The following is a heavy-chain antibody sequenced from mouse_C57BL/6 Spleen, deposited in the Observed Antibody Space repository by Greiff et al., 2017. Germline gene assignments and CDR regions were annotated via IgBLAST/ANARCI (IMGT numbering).Heavy chain of an antibody. V-gene: IGHV6-3*01. D-gene: IGHD2-3*01. CDR2: IRLKSDNYAT. Sequence: DVKLVESGGGLVQPGGSMKLSCVASGFTFSNYWMNWVRQSPEQGLEWVAQIRLKSDNYATHYVESVKGRFTISRDASKSSVYLQMTNLRAEDTGIYYCTGGDGYYGAMDYWGQGTSVTVSS. CDR3: TGGDGYYGAMDY. J-gene: IGHJ4*01. CDR1: GFTFSNYW.